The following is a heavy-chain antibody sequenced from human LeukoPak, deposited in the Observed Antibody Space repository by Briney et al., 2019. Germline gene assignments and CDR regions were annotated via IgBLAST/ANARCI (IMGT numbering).Heavy chain of an antibody. CDR3: APSIAACPGNLA. Sequence: SVKVSCKASGGTFSSYTISWVRQAPGQGLEWMGRIIPILGIANYAQKFQGRVTITADKSTSTAYMELSSLRSEDTAVYYCAPSIAACPGNLAWGQGTLVTVSS. CDR2: IIPILGIA. D-gene: IGHD6-6*01. CDR1: GGTFSSYT. V-gene: IGHV1-69*02. J-gene: IGHJ5*02.